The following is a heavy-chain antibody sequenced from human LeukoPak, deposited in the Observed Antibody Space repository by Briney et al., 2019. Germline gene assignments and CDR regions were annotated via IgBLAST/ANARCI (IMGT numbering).Heavy chain of an antibody. V-gene: IGHV3-23*01. CDR3: AKDWYYYGSGRKTPFDY. Sequence: GGSLRLSCAASGFTSSSYAMSWVRQAPGKGLEWVSAISGSGGSTYYADSVKGRFTISRDNSKNTLYLQMNSLRAEDTAVYYCAKDWYYYGSGRKTPFDYWGQGTLVTVSS. J-gene: IGHJ4*02. D-gene: IGHD3-10*01. CDR1: GFTSSSYA. CDR2: ISGSGGST.